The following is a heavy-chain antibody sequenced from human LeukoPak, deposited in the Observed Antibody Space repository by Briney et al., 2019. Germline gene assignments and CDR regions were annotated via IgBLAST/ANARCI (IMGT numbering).Heavy chain of an antibody. V-gene: IGHV3-23*01. J-gene: IGHJ5*02. CDR1: GFSFSNYA. CDR2: ISGSGGST. Sequence: GGSLRLSCAASGFSFSNYAMTWVRQAPGKGLEWVSAISGSGGSTYYADSVKGRFTISRDNSKNTLYLQMNSLRAEDTAVYYCAKQNSSSWSGWFDPWGQGTLVTVSS. CDR3: AKQNSSSWSGWFDP. D-gene: IGHD6-13*01.